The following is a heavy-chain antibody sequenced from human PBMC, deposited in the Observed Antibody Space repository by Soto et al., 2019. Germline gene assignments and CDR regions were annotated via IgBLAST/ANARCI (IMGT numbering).Heavy chain of an antibody. J-gene: IGHJ3*02. CDR3: AAAGSPRNAFDI. V-gene: IGHV1-58*01. Sequence: SVQVSCKASGFTFTSSAVQWVRQARGQRLEWIGWIVVGSGNTNYAQKFQERVTITRDMSTSTAYMELSSLRSEDTAVYYCAAAGSPRNAFDIWGQGTMVTVSS. CDR2: IVVGSGNT. CDR1: GFTFTSSA. D-gene: IGHD3-10*01.